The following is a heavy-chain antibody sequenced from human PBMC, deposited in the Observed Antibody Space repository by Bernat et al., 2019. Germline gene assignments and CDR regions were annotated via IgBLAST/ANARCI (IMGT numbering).Heavy chain of an antibody. D-gene: IGHD1-26*01. CDR2: LYSGGST. V-gene: IGHV3-66*01. CDR1: GFTVSSNY. J-gene: IGHJ4*02. CDR3: ARARAWDRSFFDY. Sequence: EVHLVESGGGLVQPGGSLRLSCAASGFTVSSNYMSWARQAPGKGLEWVSVLYSGGSTYYADSVKGRFTISRDNSKNTVYLQMNRLRAEDTAVFYCARARAWDRSFFDYWGQGALVTVSS.